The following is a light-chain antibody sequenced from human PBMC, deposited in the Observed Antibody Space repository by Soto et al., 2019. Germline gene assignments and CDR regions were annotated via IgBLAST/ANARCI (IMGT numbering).Light chain of an antibody. Sequence: QAVVTQPPSVSGAPGQTVTISCTGGSSNIGARYDVHWYRQLPGTAPKLLIYRDSNRPSGVPDRFSGSKSGTSASLAITGLQDEDEADYYCQSYDISLSGWVFGGGTKVTVL. CDR3: QSYDISLSGWV. CDR1: SSNIGARYD. V-gene: IGLV1-40*01. J-gene: IGLJ3*02. CDR2: RDS.